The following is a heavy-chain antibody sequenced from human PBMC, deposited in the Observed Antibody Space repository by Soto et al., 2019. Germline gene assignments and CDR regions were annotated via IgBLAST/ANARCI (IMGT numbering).Heavy chain of an antibody. CDR1: GGSISGYY. J-gene: IGHJ4*02. V-gene: IGHV4-34*01. Sequence: SETLSLTCTVSGGSISGYYWGWIRQPPGTGLEWIGDIYHSGNTYYNPSLKSRVTISVDTSKNQFSLKLTSVTAADTAVYYCARDKITGLFDYWGQGTLVTVSS. D-gene: IGHD2-8*02. CDR3: ARDKITGLFDY. CDR2: IYHSGNT.